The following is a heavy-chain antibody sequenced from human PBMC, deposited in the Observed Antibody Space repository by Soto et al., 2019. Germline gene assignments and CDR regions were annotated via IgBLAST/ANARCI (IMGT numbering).Heavy chain of an antibody. CDR2: VYYSGST. V-gene: IGHV4-59*01. CDR3: ASSPPAMVAPNI. Sequence: PSETLSITCTVSGGSLSSYSWTWVRQPPGKGLEWIGYVYYSGSTHYNPSLKSRVTISLDTSKNQFSLKLTSVTAADTAMYFCASSPPAMVAPNIWGQGTLVSVSS. D-gene: IGHD5-18*01. CDR1: GGSLSSYS. J-gene: IGHJ4*02.